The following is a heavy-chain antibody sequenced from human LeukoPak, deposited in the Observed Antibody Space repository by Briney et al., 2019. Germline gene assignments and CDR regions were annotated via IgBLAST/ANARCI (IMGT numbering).Heavy chain of an antibody. CDR2: IKGDGSST. CDR1: GFTFSNYW. Sequence: PGRSLRLSCAASGFTFSNYWMHWVRQTPGEGLVCVSLIKGDGSSTTYADSVKGRFTIPRDNAKNTVYLQMNSLRAEDTAVYYCARGNYHAMDVWGQGTTVTVSS. CDR3: ARGNYHAMDV. V-gene: IGHV3-74*01. J-gene: IGHJ6*02.